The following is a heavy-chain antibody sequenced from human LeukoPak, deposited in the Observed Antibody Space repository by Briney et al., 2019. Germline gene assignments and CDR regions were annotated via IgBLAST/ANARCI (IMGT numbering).Heavy chain of an antibody. CDR1: GGSISSYY. D-gene: IGHD1-26*01. CDR2: IYYSGST. Sequence: KPSETLSLTCTVSGGSISSYYWSWIRQPPGKGLEWIGYIYYSGSTNYNPSLKSRVTISVDTSKNQSSLKLSSVTAADTAVYYCARLIVGARDDAFDIWGQGTMVTVSS. V-gene: IGHV4-59*08. J-gene: IGHJ3*02. CDR3: ARLIVGARDDAFDI.